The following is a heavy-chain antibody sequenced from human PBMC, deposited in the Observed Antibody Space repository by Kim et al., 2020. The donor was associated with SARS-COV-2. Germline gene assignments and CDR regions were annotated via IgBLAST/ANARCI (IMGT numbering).Heavy chain of an antibody. J-gene: IGHJ4*02. CDR3: AKGTGWELLNGGDYFDY. Sequence: GGSLRLSCAASGFTFDDYTMHWVRQAPGKGLEWVSLISWDGGSTYYADSVKGRFTISRDNSKNSLYLQMNSLRTEDTALYYCAKGTGWELLNGGDYFDYWGQGTLVTVSS. V-gene: IGHV3-43*01. CDR2: ISWDGGST. D-gene: IGHD1-26*01. CDR1: GFTFDDYT.